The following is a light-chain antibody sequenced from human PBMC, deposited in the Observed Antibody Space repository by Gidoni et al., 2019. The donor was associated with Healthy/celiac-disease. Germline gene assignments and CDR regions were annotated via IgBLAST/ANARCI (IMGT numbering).Light chain of an antibody. CDR1: QSVSSY. J-gene: IGKJ5*01. CDR2: DAS. Sequence: EIVLTQSPATLSLSPGERATLSCRASQSVSSYLAWYQQKPGQAPRLLIDDASNRATGIPARFSGSGSGTDFTLTISSLEPEDFAVYYCQQRSDWPPNFGQGTRLEIK. V-gene: IGKV3-11*01. CDR3: QQRSDWPPN.